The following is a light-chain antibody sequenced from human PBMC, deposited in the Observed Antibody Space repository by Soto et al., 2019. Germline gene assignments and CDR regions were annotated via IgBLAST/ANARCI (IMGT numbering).Light chain of an antibody. V-gene: IGLV2-8*01. CDR1: SXDVGGYNY. Sequence: QSVLTQPPSASGSPGQSVAISCTGTSXDVGGYNYVSWYQQHPGKAPKLMIYEVNKRPSGVPDRFSGSTSGNTASLTVSGLQAEDEADYYCSSYAGSSNVFGTGTKVTV. J-gene: IGLJ1*01. CDR3: SSYAGSSNV. CDR2: EVN.